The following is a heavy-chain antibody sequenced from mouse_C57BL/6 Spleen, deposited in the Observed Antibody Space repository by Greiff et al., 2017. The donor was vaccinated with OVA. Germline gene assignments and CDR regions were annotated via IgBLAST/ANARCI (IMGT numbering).Heavy chain of an antibody. D-gene: IGHD1-2*01. CDR1: GFTIKDYY. V-gene: IGHV14-2*01. J-gene: IGHJ2*01. CDR2: IDPEDGET. CDR3: ARELLRLDY. Sequence: EVQLQQSGAELVKPGASVKLSCTASGFTIKDYYMHWVKQRTEQGLEWIGRIDPEDGETKDAPKFQGKATITADTSSNTAYLQLSSLTSEDTAVYYCARELLRLDYWGQGTTLTVSS.